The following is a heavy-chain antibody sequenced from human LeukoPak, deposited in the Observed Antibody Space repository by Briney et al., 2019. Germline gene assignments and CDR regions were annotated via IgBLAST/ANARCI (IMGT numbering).Heavy chain of an antibody. D-gene: IGHD1-26*01. CDR2: INPNSGGT. V-gene: IGHV1-2*06. Sequence: ASVKVSCKASGYTFTGYYMHWVRQAPGQGLEWMGRINPNSGGTNYAQKFQGRVTMTRDTSISTVYMELSRLRSDDTAVYYCARTVVGATRHDYWGQGTLVTVSS. J-gene: IGHJ4*02. CDR1: GYTFTGYY. CDR3: ARTVVGATRHDY.